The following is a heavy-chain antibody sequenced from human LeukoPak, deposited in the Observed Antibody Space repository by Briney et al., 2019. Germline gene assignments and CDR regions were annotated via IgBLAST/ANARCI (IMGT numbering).Heavy chain of an antibody. Sequence: SETLSLTCTVSGGSVSSGSYYWSWIRQPPGRGLEWIGSVYHRGNTYYNPSLKSRVTISVDTSKNQFSLRLNSVTAADTAVYYCVRVAGGYCTTTNCALPFGYWDQGALVTVSS. CDR2: VYHRGNT. J-gene: IGHJ4*02. CDR3: VRVAGGYCTTTNCALPFGY. V-gene: IGHV4-39*07. CDR1: GGSVSSGSYY. D-gene: IGHD2-8*01.